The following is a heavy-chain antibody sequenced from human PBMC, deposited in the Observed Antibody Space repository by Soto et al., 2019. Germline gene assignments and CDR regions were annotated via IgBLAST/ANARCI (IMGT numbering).Heavy chain of an antibody. Sequence: PGGSLRLSCAASGFTFSDYYMSWIRQAPGKGLEWVSYISSSSSYTNYADSVKGRFTISRNNAKNSLYLQMNSLRAEDTAVYYCARDWRVGYSYGTLDYWGQGTLVTVSS. CDR3: ARDWRVGYSYGTLDY. CDR1: GFTFSDYY. D-gene: IGHD5-18*01. J-gene: IGHJ4*02. V-gene: IGHV3-11*06. CDR2: ISSSSSYT.